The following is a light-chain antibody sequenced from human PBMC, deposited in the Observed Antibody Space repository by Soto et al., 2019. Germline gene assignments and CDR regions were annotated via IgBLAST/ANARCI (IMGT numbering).Light chain of an antibody. CDR1: QSVSSSY. V-gene: IGKV3-20*01. CDR3: QQYGRSLFT. Sequence: EIVLTQSPGTLSLSPGERATLSCRASQSVSSSYLAWYQQKPGQAPRLLIYGASSSATGIPDRFSGSGSGTDFTLTISRLEPEDFAVYYCQQYGRSLFTFGPGTKVDIK. J-gene: IGKJ3*01. CDR2: GAS.